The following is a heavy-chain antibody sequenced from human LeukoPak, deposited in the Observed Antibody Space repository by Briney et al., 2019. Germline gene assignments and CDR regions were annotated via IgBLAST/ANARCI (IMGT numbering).Heavy chain of an antibody. D-gene: IGHD2-15*01. V-gene: IGHV1-18*01. Sequence: ASVKVSCKASGYTFTSYGISWVRQAPGQGLEWRGWISAYNGNTNYAQKLQGRVTMTTDTSTSTAYMELRSLRSDDTAVYYCARNLMRLRYYYYYMDVWGKGTTVTVSS. CDR2: ISAYNGNT. J-gene: IGHJ6*03. CDR1: GYTFTSYG. CDR3: ARNLMRLRYYYYYMDV.